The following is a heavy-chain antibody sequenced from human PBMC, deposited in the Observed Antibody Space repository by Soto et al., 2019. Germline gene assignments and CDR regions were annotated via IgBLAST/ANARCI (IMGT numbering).Heavy chain of an antibody. V-gene: IGHV3-30-3*01. D-gene: IGHD6-19*01. J-gene: IGHJ5*02. CDR3: AAYSSPWFDP. CDR2: ISFDGSDR. CDR1: GFSFGSYT. Sequence: QVQLVESGGGVVQPGRSQRLSCAASGFSFGSYTMHWVRQAPGKGLEWLSLISFDGSDRSYAESLQGRFTISRDNSTNTLYLQMNSLRPEHTAVYYCAAYSSPWFDPRGQGTLVTVSS.